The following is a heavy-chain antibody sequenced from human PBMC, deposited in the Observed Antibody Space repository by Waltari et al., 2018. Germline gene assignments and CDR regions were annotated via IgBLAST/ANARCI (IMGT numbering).Heavy chain of an antibody. CDR2: IWYDGSNK. D-gene: IGHD3-3*01. CDR3: AKEGQLRFLEWLGGGDAFDI. J-gene: IGHJ3*02. V-gene: IGHV3-33*06. Sequence: QVQLVESGGGVVQPGRSLRLSCAASGFTFSSYGMHWVRQAPGKGLGGVAGIWYDGSNKDYADSVKGRFTISRDNSKNTLYLQMNSLRAEDTAVYYCAKEGQLRFLEWLGGGDAFDIWGQGTMVTVSS. CDR1: GFTFSSYG.